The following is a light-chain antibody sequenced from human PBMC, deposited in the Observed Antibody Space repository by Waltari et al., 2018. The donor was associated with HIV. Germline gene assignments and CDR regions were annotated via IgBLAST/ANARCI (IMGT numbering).Light chain of an antibody. Sequence: QSVLTQPPSASGTPGQRVTIPCSGSSPHLGSNTVNWYQQLPGTAPKLLIYSNNQRPSGVPDRFSGSKSGTSASLAISGLQSEDKADYYCAVWGDSLNGPVFGGGTKLTVL. CDR1: SPHLGSNT. J-gene: IGLJ2*01. V-gene: IGLV1-44*01. CDR2: SNN. CDR3: AVWGDSLNGPV.